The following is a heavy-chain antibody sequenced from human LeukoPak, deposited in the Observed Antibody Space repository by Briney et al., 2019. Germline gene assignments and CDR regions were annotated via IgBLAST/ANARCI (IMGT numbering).Heavy chain of an antibody. CDR2: ISGSGGST. J-gene: IGHJ6*02. CDR3: AKFSSWEGMDV. V-gene: IGHV3-23*01. Sequence: GGSLRLSCAASGFSFSDYYMSWIRQAPGKGLEWVSAISGSGGSTYYADSVKGRFTISRDNSKNTLYLQMNSLRAEDTAVYYCAKFSSWEGMDVWGQGTTVTVSS. CDR1: GFSFSDYY. D-gene: IGHD6-13*01.